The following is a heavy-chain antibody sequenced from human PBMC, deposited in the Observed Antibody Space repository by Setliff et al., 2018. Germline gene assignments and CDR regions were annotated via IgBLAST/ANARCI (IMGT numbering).Heavy chain of an antibody. Sequence: HGESLTISCTGSGYSFITYWIGWVRQMPGKGLEWMGIIYPSDSDTRYSPSFQGQVTISADKSITTAYLQWSSLKASDTAMYYCVRAGSGIGGDLDYWGQGTLVTVSS. V-gene: IGHV5-51*01. J-gene: IGHJ4*02. CDR3: VRAGSGIGGDLDY. D-gene: IGHD3-10*01. CDR2: IYPSDSDT. CDR1: GYSFITYW.